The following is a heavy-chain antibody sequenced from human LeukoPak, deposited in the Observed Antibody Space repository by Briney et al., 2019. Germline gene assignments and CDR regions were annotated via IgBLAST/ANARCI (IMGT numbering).Heavy chain of an antibody. D-gene: IGHD3-10*01. Sequence: PGGSLRLSCAASGFTFSSYSMNWVRQAPGRGLEWVSTITDSAGGTYYADSVKGRFTISRDNSKNTVYLQMNSLRAEDTAKYYCAKGFRYFDYWGQGTLVTVSS. J-gene: IGHJ4*02. CDR1: GFTFSSYS. V-gene: IGHV3-23*01. CDR3: AKGFRYFDY. CDR2: ITDSAGGT.